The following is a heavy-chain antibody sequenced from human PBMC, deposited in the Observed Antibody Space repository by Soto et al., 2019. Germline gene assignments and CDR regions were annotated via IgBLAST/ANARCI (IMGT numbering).Heavy chain of an antibody. CDR3: AREVRAGQSGAFDY. D-gene: IGHD3-10*01. CDR2: IYYSGST. Sequence: PSETLSLTCTVSGGSISSYYWSRIRQPPGKGLEWIGYIYYSGSTNYNPSLKSRVTISVDTSKNQFSLKLSSVTAADTAVYYCAREVRAGQSGAFDYWGQGTLVTVSS. J-gene: IGHJ4*02. V-gene: IGHV4-59*01. CDR1: GGSISSYY.